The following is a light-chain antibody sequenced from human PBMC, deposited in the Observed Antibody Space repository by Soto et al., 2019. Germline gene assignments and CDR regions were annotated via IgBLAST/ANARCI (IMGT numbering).Light chain of an antibody. J-gene: IGKJ3*01. CDR1: QSVSNDF. CDR2: GAS. V-gene: IGKV3-20*02. Sequence: EIVLTQSPGILSLSPGERATLSCRASQSVSNDFLAWYQQKPGQAPRLLIYGASTLQSGVPSRFGGSGSGTDFTLTVSSLQPEDFATYYCQQLFMYPPTFGPGTKVDIK. CDR3: QQLFMYPPT.